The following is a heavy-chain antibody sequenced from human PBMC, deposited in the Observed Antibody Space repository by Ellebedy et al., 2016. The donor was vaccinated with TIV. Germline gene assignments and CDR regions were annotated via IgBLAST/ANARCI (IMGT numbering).Heavy chain of an antibody. V-gene: IGHV4-59*02. J-gene: IGHJ6*02. Sequence: SEILSLTXTVSGDSVNNYYWTWIRQSPGKGLEWIGHIHYSGTTNYNPSLQSRVAISIDTSKKKVSLNLLSVTAADTAIYFCARRRVAGYYGMDVWGQGATVIVSS. CDR3: ARRRVAGYYGMDV. CDR2: IHYSGTT. CDR1: GDSVNNYY.